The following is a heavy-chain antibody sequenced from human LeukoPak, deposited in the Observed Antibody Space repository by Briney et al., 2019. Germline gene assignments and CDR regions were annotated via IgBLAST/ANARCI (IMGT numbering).Heavy chain of an antibody. V-gene: IGHV1-24*01. CDR3: ATGSPPYAFDI. J-gene: IGHJ3*02. CDR1: GGTFSSYA. CDR2: FDPEDGET. Sequence: ASVKVSCKASGGTFSSYAISWVRQAPGKGLEWMGGFDPEDGETIYAQKFQGRVTMTEDTSTDTAYMELSSLRSEDTAVYYCATGSPPYAFDIWGQGTMVTVSS.